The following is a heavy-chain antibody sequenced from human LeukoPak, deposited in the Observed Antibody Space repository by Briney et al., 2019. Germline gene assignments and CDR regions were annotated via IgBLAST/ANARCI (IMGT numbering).Heavy chain of an antibody. CDR1: GGSISSSSYY. D-gene: IGHD3-16*02. CDR3: AREWAYDYVWGSYPPFDY. V-gene: IGHV4-39*07. Sequence: SETLSLTCTVSGGSISSSSYYWGWIRQPPGKGLEWIGSIYYSGSTYCNPSLKSRVTISVDTSKNQFSLKLSSVTAADTAVYYCAREWAYDYVWGSYPPFDYWGQGTLVTVSS. CDR2: IYYSGST. J-gene: IGHJ4*02.